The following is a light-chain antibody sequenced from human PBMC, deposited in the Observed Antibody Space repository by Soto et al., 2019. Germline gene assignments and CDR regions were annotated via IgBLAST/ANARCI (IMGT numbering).Light chain of an antibody. CDR3: QKTDNPPWT. CDR1: QSISSY. V-gene: IGKV1-39*01. J-gene: IGKJ1*01. Sequence: DIQMTQSPSSLSAFVGDRVTITCRASQSISSYLNWYEQKPGKAPQLLIYAAYSLQSGVPSRFSGSGSGTDFTLTISSLQPEDSATYYCQKTDNPPWTFGQGTKVEIK. CDR2: AAY.